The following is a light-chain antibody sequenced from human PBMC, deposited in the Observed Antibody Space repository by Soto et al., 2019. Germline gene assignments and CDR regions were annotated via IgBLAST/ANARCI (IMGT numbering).Light chain of an antibody. J-gene: IGKJ4*01. CDR2: GAS. Sequence: DIQMTQSPSSLSAFVGDRVTITCRASQSISRHLNWYQQKPGRAPKLLIYGASSLQSGVPSRISGSGSGTDFTPTISSLQPEDFATYYCQQSYSAPLTFGGGTKVDIK. CDR3: QQSYSAPLT. V-gene: IGKV1-39*01. CDR1: QSISRH.